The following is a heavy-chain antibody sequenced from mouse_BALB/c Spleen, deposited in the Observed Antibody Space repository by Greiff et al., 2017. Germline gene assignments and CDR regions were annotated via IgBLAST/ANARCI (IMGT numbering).Heavy chain of an antibody. V-gene: IGHV14-3*02. CDR2: IDPANGNT. D-gene: IGHD2-3*01. CDR3: ANLWLLRDMDY. J-gene: IGHJ4*01. Sequence: VQLQQSGAELVKPGASVKLSCTASGFNIKDTYMHWVKQRPEQGLEWIGRIDPANGNTKYDPKFQGKATITADTSSNTAYLQLSSLTSEDTAVYYCANLWLLRDMDYWGQGTSVTVSS. CDR1: GFNIKDTY.